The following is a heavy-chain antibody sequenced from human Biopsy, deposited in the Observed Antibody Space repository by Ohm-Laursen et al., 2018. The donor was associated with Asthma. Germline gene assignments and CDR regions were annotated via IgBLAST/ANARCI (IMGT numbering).Heavy chain of an antibody. CDR1: GDSITSGGCC. V-gene: IGHV4-31*03. J-gene: IGHJ4*02. CDR2: IHHSGTS. D-gene: IGHD2-21*02. CDR3: ARGVDRVTGLLDHFDS. Sequence: TLSLTCTVSGDSITSGGCCWNWIRQYPGKGLEWIGYIHHSGTSYFNPSLKSRVSFSRDTSKNQFSLKLTSVTAADTAVYYCARGVDRVTGLLDHFDSWGQGTLVTVSS.